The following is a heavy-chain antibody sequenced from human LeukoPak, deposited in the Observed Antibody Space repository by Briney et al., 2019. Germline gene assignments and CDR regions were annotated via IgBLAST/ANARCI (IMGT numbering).Heavy chain of an antibody. CDR1: DGTIRSYY. V-gene: IGHV4-4*09. CDR3: ARLGSYSDH. D-gene: IGHD1-26*01. Sequence: PSETLSLTCSVSDGTIRSYYWSWIRQPPGKGLEWIGYIHSSGSTHYNPSVRGRVTTSLDTSKNQFSLKLSSVTAADTAVYYCARLGSYSDHWGQGTLVTVSS. J-gene: IGHJ4*02. CDR2: IHSSGST.